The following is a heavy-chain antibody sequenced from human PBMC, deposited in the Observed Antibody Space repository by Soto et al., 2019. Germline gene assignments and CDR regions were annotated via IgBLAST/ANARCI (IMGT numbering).Heavy chain of an antibody. J-gene: IGHJ4*02. Sequence: GGSLRLSCAASGFTFSSYGMHWVRQAPGKGLEWVAVIWYDGSNKYYADSVKGRFTISRDNSKNTLYLQMNSLRAEDTAVYYCAREGIAYCGGDYYKSAGYWGQGTLVTVSS. D-gene: IGHD2-21*01. V-gene: IGHV3-33*01. CDR2: IWYDGSNK. CDR1: GFTFSSYG. CDR3: AREGIAYCGGDYYKSAGY.